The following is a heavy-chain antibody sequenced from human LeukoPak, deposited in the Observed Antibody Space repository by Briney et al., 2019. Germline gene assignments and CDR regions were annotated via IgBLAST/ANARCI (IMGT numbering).Heavy chain of an antibody. CDR2: IYYSGST. Sequence: PSETLSLTCTVSGGSISSYYWSWIRQPPGKGLEWIGYIYYSGSTNYNPSLKSRVTISVDTSKNQFSLKLSSVTAADTAVYYCASSIAVASLGFDPWGQGTLVTVSS. J-gene: IGHJ5*02. CDR3: ASSIAVASLGFDP. V-gene: IGHV4-59*08. CDR1: GGSISSYY. D-gene: IGHD6-19*01.